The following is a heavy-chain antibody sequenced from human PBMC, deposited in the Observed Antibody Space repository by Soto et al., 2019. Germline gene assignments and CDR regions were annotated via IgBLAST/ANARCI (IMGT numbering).Heavy chain of an antibody. CDR1: GFTFSSYA. Sequence: EVQLLESGGGLVQPGGSLRLSCAASGFTFSSYAMSWVRQAPGKGLEWVSGIGGSGSSTYYADSVKGRFTISRDNSKNTLYVQMYSLRAEDTAVYYCAKDRGWPAATIRGWDYWGQGTLVTVSS. V-gene: IGHV3-23*01. J-gene: IGHJ4*02. CDR3: AKDRGWPAATIRGWDY. D-gene: IGHD2-15*01. CDR2: IGGSGSST.